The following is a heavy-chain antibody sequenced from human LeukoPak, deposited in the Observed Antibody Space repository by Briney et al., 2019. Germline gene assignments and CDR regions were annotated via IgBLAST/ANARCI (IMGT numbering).Heavy chain of an antibody. CDR1: GVSISTIGYY. V-gene: IGHV4-39*07. CDR2: IYYSGIT. D-gene: IGHD2-2*01. J-gene: IGHJ4*02. CDR3: ARGAHLEVPAATFDY. Sequence: SETLSLTCTVSGVSISTIGYYWGWIRQPPGKGLEWIGSIYYSGITYYNPSLKSRVTISIDTSNNQFSLTLSSVTAADTAVYYCARGAHLEVPAATFDYWGQGTLVTVSS.